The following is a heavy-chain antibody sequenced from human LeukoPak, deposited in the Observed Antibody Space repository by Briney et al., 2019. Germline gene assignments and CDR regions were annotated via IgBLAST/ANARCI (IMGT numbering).Heavy chain of an antibody. J-gene: IGHJ6*03. V-gene: IGHV4-39*01. Sequence: SETLSLTCTVSGGSISSSSYYWGWIRQPPGKGLGWIGSIYYSGSTYYNPSLKSRVTISVDTSKNQFSLKLSSVTAADTAVYYCARAIPYSSSWYYYYYYMDVWGKGTTVTISS. D-gene: IGHD6-13*01. CDR2: IYYSGST. CDR1: GGSISSSSYY. CDR3: ARAIPYSSSWYYYYYYMDV.